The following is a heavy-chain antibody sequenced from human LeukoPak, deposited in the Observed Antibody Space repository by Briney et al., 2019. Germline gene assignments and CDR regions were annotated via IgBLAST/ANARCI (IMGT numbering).Heavy chain of an antibody. CDR1: GFTFSSYT. D-gene: IGHD3-22*01. CDR3: ARDIYDSSGSYYFDY. CDR2: IWYDGSNK. Sequence: AGGSLRLSCAASGFTFSSYTMHWVRQAPGKGLEWVAVIWYDGSNKYYADSVKGRFTISRDNSKNTLYLQMNSLRAEDTAVYYCARDIYDSSGSYYFDYWGQGTLVTVSS. V-gene: IGHV3-33*08. J-gene: IGHJ4*02.